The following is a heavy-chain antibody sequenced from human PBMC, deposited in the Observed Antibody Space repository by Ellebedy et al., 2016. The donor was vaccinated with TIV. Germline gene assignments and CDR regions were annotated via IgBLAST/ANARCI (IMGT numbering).Heavy chain of an antibody. J-gene: IGHJ4*02. V-gene: IGHV4-34*01. Sequence: SETLSLTCAVYGGSFSGYYWSWIRQPPGKGLEWIGEINHSGSTNYNPSLKSRVTVSVDTSKNQFSLKLSSVTAAETAVYYCARGLGYCSGGSCYPDYWGQGTLVTVSS. CDR3: ARGLGYCSGGSCYPDY. CDR2: INHSGST. CDR1: GGSFSGYY. D-gene: IGHD2-15*01.